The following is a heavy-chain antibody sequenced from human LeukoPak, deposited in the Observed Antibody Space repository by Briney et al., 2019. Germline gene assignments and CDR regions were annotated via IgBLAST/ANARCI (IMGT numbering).Heavy chain of an antibody. CDR1: GYTFTSYA. CDR3: ASTGMYYYDSSADPYHFDY. J-gene: IGHJ4*02. D-gene: IGHD3-22*01. CDR2: INTNTGNP. V-gene: IGHV7-4-1*02. Sequence: ASVKVSCKASGYTFTSYAMNWVRQAPGQGLEWMGWINTNTGNPTYAQGFTGRFVFSLDTSVSTAYLQISSLKAEDTAVYYCASTGMYYYDSSADPYHFDYWGQGTLVTVSS.